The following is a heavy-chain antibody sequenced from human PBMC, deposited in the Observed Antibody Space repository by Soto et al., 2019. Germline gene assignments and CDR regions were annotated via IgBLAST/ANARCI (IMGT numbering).Heavy chain of an antibody. CDR1: GYTFTGYY. J-gene: IGHJ4*02. CDR2: INPNSGDT. D-gene: IGHD5-18*01. CDR3: ARDTAMVKGLFDY. V-gene: IGHV1-2*02. Sequence: SVKVSCKASGYTFTGYYMHWVRQAPGQGLEWMGWINPNSGDTNYAQKFQGRVTMTRDTSISTAYMELSRLRSDDTAVYYCARDTAMVKGLFDYWGQGTLVTVSS.